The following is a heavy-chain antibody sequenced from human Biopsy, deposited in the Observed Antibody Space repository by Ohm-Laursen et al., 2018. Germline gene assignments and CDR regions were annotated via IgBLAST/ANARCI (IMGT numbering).Heavy chain of an antibody. CDR2: IYYTGNT. CDR1: GDSISTYY. CDR3: ARDRGYYSDRTVPGYFDL. J-gene: IGHJ2*01. D-gene: IGHD3-22*01. Sequence: SDTLSLTCPVSGDSISTYYWSWIRQPPGKGLQWIGYIYYTGNTDYNPSLQSRVTISVDTSKNHFSLRLRSMTPADTAMYYCARDRGYYSDRTVPGYFDLWGRGTLVTVSS. V-gene: IGHV4-59*01.